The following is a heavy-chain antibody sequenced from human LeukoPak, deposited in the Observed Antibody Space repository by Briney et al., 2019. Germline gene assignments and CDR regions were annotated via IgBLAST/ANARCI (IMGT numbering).Heavy chain of an antibody. Sequence: PSETLSLTCTVSGGPIITYYWSWIRQPPGKGLEWIGYIHYSGSTNYNPSLKSRVTISVDTSKNQFSLKLSSVTAADTAVYYCARAPYDSSGYWFDYWGQGTLVTVSS. CDR3: ARAPYDSSGYWFDY. V-gene: IGHV4-59*01. J-gene: IGHJ5*01. CDR2: IHYSGST. D-gene: IGHD3-22*01. CDR1: GGPIITYY.